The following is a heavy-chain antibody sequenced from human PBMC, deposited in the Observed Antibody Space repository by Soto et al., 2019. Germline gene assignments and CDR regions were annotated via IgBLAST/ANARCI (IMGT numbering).Heavy chain of an antibody. Sequence: AESLKISCNGSGYSFSNYWISWVRQMPWKGLEWMGRIDPSDSYINYSPSFQGHVTISADQSISTAYLQWSSLKASDTAMYYCARLMVPYYYHGMDVWGQGTTVTVS. CDR2: IDPSDSYI. CDR1: GYSFSNYW. CDR3: ARLMVPYYYHGMDV. V-gene: IGHV5-10-1*01. D-gene: IGHD2-8*01. J-gene: IGHJ6*02.